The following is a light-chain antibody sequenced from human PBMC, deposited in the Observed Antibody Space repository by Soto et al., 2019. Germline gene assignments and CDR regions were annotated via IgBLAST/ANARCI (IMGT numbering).Light chain of an antibody. CDR3: QQYNNWPRAT. V-gene: IGKV3-15*01. CDR2: RTS. Sequence: DIVMTQSPSTLSVSPGDRATLSCRASQSISSNLAWYRQKPGQAPRLLMFRTSSRATGFPARFSGSGSGTEFNLTISSLQSADFGVYYCQQYNNWPRATLGGGTKVDI. J-gene: IGKJ4*01. CDR1: QSISSN.